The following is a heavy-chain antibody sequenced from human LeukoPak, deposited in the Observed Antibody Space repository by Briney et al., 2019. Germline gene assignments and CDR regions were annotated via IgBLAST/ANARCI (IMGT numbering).Heavy chain of an antibody. Sequence: GGSLRLSCAASGFTFSSYSMNWVRQAPGKGLEWVSYISSSSSTIYYADSVKGRFTISRDNAKNSLYLQMNSLRAEDTAVYYCARAPEAYGDYGGGFDFWGQGTLVTVSS. D-gene: IGHD4-17*01. V-gene: IGHV3-48*01. CDR3: ARAPEAYGDYGGGFDF. CDR1: GFTFSSYS. CDR2: ISSSSSTI. J-gene: IGHJ4*02.